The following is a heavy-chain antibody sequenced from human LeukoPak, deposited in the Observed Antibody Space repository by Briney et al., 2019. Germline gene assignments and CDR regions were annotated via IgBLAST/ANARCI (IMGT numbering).Heavy chain of an antibody. CDR2: IIPIDGTA. J-gene: IGHJ3*02. CDR1: RDTFTRCA. Sequence: SVKVSCKASRDTFTRCAFSWVRQAPGQGLEWMGGIIPIDGTANFGQKFQGGVTITADESTSTAYMELSSLRSEDTAIYYCARDPGAPVRAFDIWGQGTMVTVSS. V-gene: IGHV1-69*01. CDR3: ARDPGAPVRAFDI. D-gene: IGHD3-10*01.